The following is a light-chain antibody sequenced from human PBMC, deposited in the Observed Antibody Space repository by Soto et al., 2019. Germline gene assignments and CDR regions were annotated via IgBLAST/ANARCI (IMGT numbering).Light chain of an antibody. CDR2: KAS. CDR1: QSISSG. V-gene: IGKV1-5*03. J-gene: IGKJ3*01. Sequence: DIQMTQSPSTLSASVGDRVTITCRASQSISSGLAWYQQKPGKAPKLLIYKASSLESGVPSRFSGSGSGTEFTLTISSLQPDDFATYYCHQYSSYPFTGGAGTEVDIK. CDR3: HQYSSYPFT.